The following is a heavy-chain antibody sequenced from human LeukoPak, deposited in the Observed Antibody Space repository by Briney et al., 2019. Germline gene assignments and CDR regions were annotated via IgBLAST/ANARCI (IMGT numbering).Heavy chain of an antibody. CDR1: GFAVGSNY. CDR3: ARRPGN. J-gene: IGHJ4*02. Sequence: GGSLRLSCVASGFAVGSNYMSWIRQAPGKELERVSLIYSGGAIRYADSVKGRSTISRGSSKNTLFLQMNDLTVEDTARYYCARRPGNWGQGILVTVSS. D-gene: IGHD1-14*01. CDR2: IYSGGAI. V-gene: IGHV3-53*01.